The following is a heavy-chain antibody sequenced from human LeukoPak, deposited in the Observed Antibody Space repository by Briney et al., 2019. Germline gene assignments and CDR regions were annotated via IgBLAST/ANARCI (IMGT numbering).Heavy chain of an antibody. J-gene: IGHJ6*03. CDR1: GGSLSGYS. Sequence: SETLSLTSAVYGGSLSGYSWSWIRPPPGKGREWIGEIKHSGGTNFNPSLKTRVTISINTSKNQFSLNLRSVIPADTAVYSCPVHGYAYGYMGGDYYCYYIDVWGRGTLVTVSS. V-gene: IGHV4-34*01. CDR3: PVHGYAYGYMGGDYYCYYIDV. CDR2: IKHSGGT. D-gene: IGHD5-18*01.